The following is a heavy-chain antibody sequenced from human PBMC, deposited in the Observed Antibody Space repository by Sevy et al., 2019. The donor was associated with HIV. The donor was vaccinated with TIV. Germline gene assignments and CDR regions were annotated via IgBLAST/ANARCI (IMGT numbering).Heavy chain of an antibody. J-gene: IGHJ6*02. CDR2: MSYDGSNK. Sequence: GGSLRLSCAASGFTFSSYAMHWVRQAPGKGLEWVAVMSYDGSNKYYADSVKGRFTISRDNSKNTLYLQMNSLRAEDTAVYYGARDDYTAMVDYYYGMDVWGQGTTVTVSS. V-gene: IGHV3-30*04. CDR3: ARDDYTAMVDYYYGMDV. D-gene: IGHD5-18*01. CDR1: GFTFSSYA.